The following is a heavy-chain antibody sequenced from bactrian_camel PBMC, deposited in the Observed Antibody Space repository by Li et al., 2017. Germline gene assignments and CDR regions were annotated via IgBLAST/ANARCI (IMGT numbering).Heavy chain of an antibody. CDR2: IIERDGRT. CDR1: GLSFTNTP. V-gene: IGHV3S63*01. CDR3: AAPWGTGY. D-gene: IGHD5*01. Sequence: HVQLVESGGGSVQAGGSLRLSCKATGLSFTNTPMAWYRQGPGKEREGVASIIERDGRTAYADSVKGLFTISRDNAKNTVYLQMNSLKSEDTALYFCAAPWGTGYWGQGTQVTVS. J-gene: IGHJ4*01.